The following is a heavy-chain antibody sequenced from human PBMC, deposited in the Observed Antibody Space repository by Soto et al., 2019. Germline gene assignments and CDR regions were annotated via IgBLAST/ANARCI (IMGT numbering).Heavy chain of an antibody. D-gene: IGHD7-27*01. CDR3: ARGELGYYYYYVMDV. CDR2: INHSGST. CDR1: GGSFSGYY. Sequence: SETLSLTCAVYGGSFSGYYWSWIRQPPGKGLEWIGEINHSGSTNYNPSLKSRVTISVDTSKNQFSLKLSSVTAADTAVYYCARGELGYYYYYVMDVWGQGSTVTVSS. J-gene: IGHJ6*02. V-gene: IGHV4-34*01.